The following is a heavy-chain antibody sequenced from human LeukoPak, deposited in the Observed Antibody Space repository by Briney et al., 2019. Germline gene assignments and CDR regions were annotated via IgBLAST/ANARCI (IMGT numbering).Heavy chain of an antibody. Sequence: GGSLRLSCAASGFTFSSCWMSWVRQAPGKGLEWVANIKQDGSETSYVDSVKGRFTISRDNSKNTLYLQMNSLRAEDTAVYYCAKSPSGSYPGDYYYYYGMDVWGQGTTVTVSS. CDR1: GFTFSSCW. J-gene: IGHJ6*02. CDR3: AKSPSGSYPGDYYYYYGMDV. V-gene: IGHV3-7*05. D-gene: IGHD1-26*01. CDR2: IKQDGSET.